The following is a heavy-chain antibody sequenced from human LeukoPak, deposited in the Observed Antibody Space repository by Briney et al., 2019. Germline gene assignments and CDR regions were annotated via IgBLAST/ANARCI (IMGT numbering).Heavy chain of an antibody. CDR2: IYYSGST. Sequence: SETLSLTCTVSGGSISSYYWSWIRQPPGKGLEWIGYIYYSGSTNYNPSLKSRVTISVDTSKNQFSLKLSSVTAADTAVYYCARVGSGSPPLDVWGQGTTATVSS. CDR3: ARVGSGSPPLDV. D-gene: IGHD3-10*01. V-gene: IGHV4-59*01. J-gene: IGHJ6*02. CDR1: GGSISSYY.